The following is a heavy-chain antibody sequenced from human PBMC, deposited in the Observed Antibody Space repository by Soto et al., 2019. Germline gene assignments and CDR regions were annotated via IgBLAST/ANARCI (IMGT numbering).Heavy chain of an antibody. CDR1: GGTFSSYA. J-gene: IGHJ6*02. V-gene: IGHV1-69*13. CDR3: ARDISSSSLYYYGMDV. Sequence: GASVKVSCKASGGTFSSYAISWVRQAPGQGLEWMGGIIPILGTANYAQKFQGRVTITADESTSTAYMELSSLRSEDTAVYYCARDISSSSLYYYGMDVWGQGTTVTVSS. CDR2: IIPILGTA. D-gene: IGHD6-6*01.